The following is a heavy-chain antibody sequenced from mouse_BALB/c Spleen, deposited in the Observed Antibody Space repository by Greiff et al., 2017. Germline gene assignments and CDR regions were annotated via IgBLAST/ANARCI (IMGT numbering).Heavy chain of an antibody. CDR1: GFAFSSYD. CDR2: ISSGGGST. J-gene: IGHJ2*01. CDR3: ARIKREWLLDY. D-gene: IGHD2-3*01. V-gene: IGHV5-12-1*01. Sequence: EVKLMESGGGLVKPGGSLKLSCAASGFAFSSYDMSWVRQTPEKRLEWVAYISSGGGSTYYPDTVKGRFTISRDNAKNTLYLQMSSLKSEDTAMYYCARIKREWLLDYWGQGTTLTVSS.